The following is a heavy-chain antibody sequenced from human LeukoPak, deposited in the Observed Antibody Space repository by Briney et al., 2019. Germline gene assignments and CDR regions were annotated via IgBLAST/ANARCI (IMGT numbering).Heavy chain of an antibody. CDR3: ARDQDYYDRGRYYGMDV. D-gene: IGHD3-22*01. CDR1: GGSISSSSYY. Sequence: SETLSLTCTVSGGSISSSSYYWGWIRQPPGKGLEWIGSIYYSGSTYYNPSLKSRVTISVDTSKNQFSLKLSSVTAADTAVYYCARDQDYYDRGRYYGMDVWGQGTTVTVSS. CDR2: IYYSGST. V-gene: IGHV4-39*07. J-gene: IGHJ6*02.